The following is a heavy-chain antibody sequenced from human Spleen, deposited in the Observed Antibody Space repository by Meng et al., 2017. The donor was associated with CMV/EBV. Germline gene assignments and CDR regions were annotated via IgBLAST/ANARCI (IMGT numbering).Heavy chain of an antibody. J-gene: IGHJ3*02. V-gene: IGHV3-NL1*01. CDR3: AREVLYSSSWYPDAFDI. D-gene: IGHD6-13*01. CDR2: IYSGGST. Sequence: GGSLRLSCGASGFRFNNYAMHWVRQAPGKGLEWVSVIYSGGSTYYADSVKGRFTISRDNSKNTLYLQMNSLRAEDTAVYYCAREVLYSSSWYPDAFDIWGQGTMVTVSS. CDR1: GFRFNNYA.